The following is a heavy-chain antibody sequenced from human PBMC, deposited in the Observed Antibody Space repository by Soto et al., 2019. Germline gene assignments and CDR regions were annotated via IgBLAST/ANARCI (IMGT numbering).Heavy chain of an antibody. CDR1: GFTFSNYA. CDR3: AKDRATGAAGYDFDY. J-gene: IGHJ4*02. CDR2: ISAAGGST. V-gene: IGHV3-23*01. D-gene: IGHD6-13*01. Sequence: PGGSLRLSCAASGFTFSNYAMSWVRQAPGEGLEWVSAISAAGGSTYYAASVKGRFTISRDQFKNTLYLQMNSLRAEDTAVYYCAKDRATGAAGYDFDYWGQGTLVTVSS.